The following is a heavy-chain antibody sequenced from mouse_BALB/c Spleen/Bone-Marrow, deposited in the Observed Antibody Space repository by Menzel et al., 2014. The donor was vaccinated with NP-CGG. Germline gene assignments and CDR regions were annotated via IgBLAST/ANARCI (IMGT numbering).Heavy chain of an antibody. CDR2: VSTGSTII. J-gene: IGHJ2*01. CDR3: ARSHFYGNYFDY. V-gene: IGHV5-17*02. D-gene: IGHD2-1*01. Sequence: EVQGVESGGGLVQPGGSRKLSCAAPGFTFSNFGMHWFRQSPEKGLEWVAFVSTGSTIIYYADTVKGRFTISRDNPENTLFLQMTSLRSEDTAIYYCARSHFYGNYFDYWGQGTTLTVSS. CDR1: GFTFSNFG.